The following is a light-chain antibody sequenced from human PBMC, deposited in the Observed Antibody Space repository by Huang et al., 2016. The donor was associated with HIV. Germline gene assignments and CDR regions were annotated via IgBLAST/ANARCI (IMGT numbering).Light chain of an antibody. CDR3: QQRTNWPALT. CDR2: DTS. J-gene: IGKJ4*01. Sequence: PGERATLSCRASQSISSFLAWYQQKPGQAPRLLIYDTSNRATGIPARFSGSGSGTDVTLTISSLEPEDFAVYYCQQRTNWPALTFGGGTKVETK. V-gene: IGKV3-11*01. CDR1: QSISSF.